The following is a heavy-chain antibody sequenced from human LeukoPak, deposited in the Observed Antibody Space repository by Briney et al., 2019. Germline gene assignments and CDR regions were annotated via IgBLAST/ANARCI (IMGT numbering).Heavy chain of an antibody. CDR2: ISYDGSNK. CDR1: GFTFSSYA. V-gene: IGHV3-30-3*01. Sequence: GGSLRLSCAASGFTFSSYAMHWVRQAPGKGLEWVAVISYDGSNKYYADSVKGRFTISRDNSKNTLYLQMNSLRAEDTAVYYCASPYSSSSPWYYFDYWGQGTLVTVSS. J-gene: IGHJ4*02. D-gene: IGHD6-6*01. CDR3: ASPYSSSSPWYYFDY.